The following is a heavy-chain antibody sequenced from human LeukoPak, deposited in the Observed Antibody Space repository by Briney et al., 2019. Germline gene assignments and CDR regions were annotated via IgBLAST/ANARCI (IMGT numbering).Heavy chain of an antibody. CDR1: GFTFSSYW. D-gene: IGHD5-18*01. CDR2: IKQDGSEK. J-gene: IGHJ3*02. Sequence: GGSLRLSCAASGFTFSSYWMSWVRQAPGKGLEWVANIKQDGSEKYYVDSVKGRFTISRDNAKNSLYLQMNSLRAEDTAVYYCARERIQLWSSELAFDIWGQGTMVTVSS. V-gene: IGHV3-7*01. CDR3: ARERIQLWSSELAFDI.